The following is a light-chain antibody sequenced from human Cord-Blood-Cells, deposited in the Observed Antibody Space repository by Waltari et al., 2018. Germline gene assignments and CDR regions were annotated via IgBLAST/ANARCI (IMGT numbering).Light chain of an antibody. CDR1: QSVRSN. V-gene: IGKV3-15*01. J-gene: IGKJ4*01. Sequence: EIVMTQSSATLSASPGERATLSCCASQSVRSNLAWYQHKPGQAPRHLIYGASTRATGIPARFSGSVAVTEFNLTISSLQSEDCAVYYCQQYNNWPLTFGGGTNVEIK. CDR3: QQYNNWPLT. CDR2: GAS.